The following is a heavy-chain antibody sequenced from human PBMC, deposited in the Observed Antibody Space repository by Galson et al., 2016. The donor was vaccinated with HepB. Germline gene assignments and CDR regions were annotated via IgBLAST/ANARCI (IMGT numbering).Heavy chain of an antibody. Sequence: SLRLSCAASGFTFRIYHMTWVRQAPGKGLEWVSAISSGGSPYYADAVKGRFSISRDNSKNILYLQRNSLRVEDTAVYYCAWRDGDMQPSDYWGQGTLVTVSS. V-gene: IGHV3-23*01. CDR3: AWRDGDMQPSDY. CDR1: GFTFRIYH. D-gene: IGHD5-24*01. CDR2: ISSGGSP. J-gene: IGHJ4*02.